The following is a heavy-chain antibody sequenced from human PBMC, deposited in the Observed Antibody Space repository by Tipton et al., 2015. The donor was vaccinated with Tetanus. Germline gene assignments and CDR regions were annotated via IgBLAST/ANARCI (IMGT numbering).Heavy chain of an antibody. CDR3: ARQTEGKFDY. CDR2: VFYTGIT. J-gene: IGHJ4*02. V-gene: IGHV4-39*01. Sequence: LRLSCTVSGGSISSSDYYWAWLRQPPGSGLEWIGSVFYTGITYYNASLSSRLTISVDTSKNQFSLKLTSVAAADAAIYYCARQTEGKFDYWGQGTLVTVSS. CDR1: GGSISSSDYY. D-gene: IGHD3-10*01.